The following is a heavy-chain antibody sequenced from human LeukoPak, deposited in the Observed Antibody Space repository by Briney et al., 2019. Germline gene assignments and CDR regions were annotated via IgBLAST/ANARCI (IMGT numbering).Heavy chain of an antibody. Sequence: GGSLRLSCAASGFTFSSYGMHWVRQAPGKGLERVAFIRYDGSNKYYADSVKGRFTISRDNSKNTLYLRMNSLRAEDTAVYYCARGLLGGFDYWGQGTLVTVSS. V-gene: IGHV3-30*02. D-gene: IGHD3-10*01. CDR2: IRYDGSNK. CDR1: GFTFSSYG. CDR3: ARGLLGGFDY. J-gene: IGHJ4*02.